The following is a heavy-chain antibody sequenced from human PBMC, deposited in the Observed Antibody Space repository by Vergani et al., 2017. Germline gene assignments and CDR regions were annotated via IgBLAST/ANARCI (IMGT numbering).Heavy chain of an antibody. V-gene: IGHV1-46*01. CDR3: ARDIILRGTPAAGTGIDY. J-gene: IGHJ4*02. Sequence: QVQLVQSGAEVKKPGASVKVSCKASGYTFTSYYMHWVRQAPGQGLEWMGKINPSGGSTSYAQKFQGRVTMTRDTSTITVYMELSSLRSEDTAVYYCARDIILRGTPAAGTGIDYWGQGTLVTVSS. CDR1: GYTFTSYY. CDR2: INPSGGST. D-gene: IGHD1-14*01.